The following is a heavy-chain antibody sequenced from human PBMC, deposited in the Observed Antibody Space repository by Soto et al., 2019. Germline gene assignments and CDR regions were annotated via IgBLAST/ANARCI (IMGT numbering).Heavy chain of an antibody. D-gene: IGHD6-25*01. CDR3: ARRASGNLPLRQGMDV. Sequence: QVQLVQSGAEVKKPGSSVKVSCKASGGTFSSYAISWVRQAPGQGLEWMGGIIPIFGTNYAQKFQGRVTITADESMSTAYMELSSLRSEDTAVYYCARRASGNLPLRQGMDVWGQGTTVTVSS. CDR1: GGTFSSYA. CDR2: IIPIFGT. J-gene: IGHJ6*02. V-gene: IGHV1-69*12.